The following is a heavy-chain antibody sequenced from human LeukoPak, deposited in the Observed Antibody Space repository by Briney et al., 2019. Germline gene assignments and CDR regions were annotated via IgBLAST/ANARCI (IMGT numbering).Heavy chain of an antibody. CDR1: GGSISSSSYY. V-gene: IGHV4-39*01. D-gene: IGHD3-16*01. CDR2: IYYSGST. J-gene: IGHJ2*01. Sequence: SETLSLTCTVSGGSISSSSYYWGWIRQPPGKGLEWIGSIYYSGSTYYNPSLKSRVTISVDTSKNQFSLKLSSVTAADTAVYYCVRLGQPALRVWYFDLWGRGTLVTVSS. CDR3: VRLGQPALRVWYFDL.